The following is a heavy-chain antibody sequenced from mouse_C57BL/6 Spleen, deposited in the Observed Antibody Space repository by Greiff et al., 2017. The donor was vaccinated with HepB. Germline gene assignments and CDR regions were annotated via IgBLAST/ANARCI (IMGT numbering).Heavy chain of an antibody. J-gene: IGHJ2*01. Sequence: VQLQQSGAELVMPGASVKLSCKASGYTFTSYWMHWVKQRPGQGLEWIGEIDPSDSYTNYNQKFKGKSTLTVDKSSSTAYMQLSSLTSEDSAVYYCARGEYPDYCGQGATLTVSS. CDR1: GYTFTSYW. D-gene: IGHD5-2*01. CDR2: IDPSDSYT. CDR3: ARGEYPDY. V-gene: IGHV1-69*01.